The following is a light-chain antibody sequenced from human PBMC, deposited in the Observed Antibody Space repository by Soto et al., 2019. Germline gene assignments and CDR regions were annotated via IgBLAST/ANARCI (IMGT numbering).Light chain of an antibody. J-gene: IGKJ1*01. Sequence: EIVMTQSPATLSVSPGERATLSCRASQSVSSNLAWYQQKPGQAPRLLIYGASTRATGIPARFSGSGSGTERTLSISSLQSEDFAVYYCQQDNNWPPWTFGQGTKVEIK. CDR1: QSVSSN. CDR3: QQDNNWPPWT. CDR2: GAS. V-gene: IGKV3-15*01.